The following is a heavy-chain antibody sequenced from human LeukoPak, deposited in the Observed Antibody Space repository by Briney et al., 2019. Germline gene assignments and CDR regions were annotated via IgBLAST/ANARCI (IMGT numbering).Heavy chain of an antibody. CDR1: GFTFSGYA. J-gene: IGHJ4*02. CDR2: ISGGGGST. D-gene: IGHD2-8*01. V-gene: IGHV3-23*01. Sequence: GGSLRLSCAASGFTFSGYAMNWVRQAPGKGLEWVSAISGGGGSTYYTDSVKGRFTISRDNSKNTLYLQMNSLGAEDTAVYFCAKFCGDCTDGLCYCLDCWGQGTLVTVSS. CDR3: AKFCGDCTDGLCYCLDC.